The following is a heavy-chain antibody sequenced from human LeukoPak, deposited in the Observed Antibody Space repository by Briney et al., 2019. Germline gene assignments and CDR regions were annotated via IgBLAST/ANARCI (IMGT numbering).Heavy chain of an antibody. D-gene: IGHD3-3*01. V-gene: IGHV3-15*01. Sequence: GGSLRLSCAASGFTFSNAWMSWVRQAPGKGLEWVGRIKRKTDGGTTDYAAPVKGRFTISRDDSKNTLYLQMNSLKTEDTAMYYCTTSNFGFPFDYWGQGTLVIVSS. CDR3: TTSNFGFPFDY. CDR2: IKRKTDGGTT. J-gene: IGHJ4*02. CDR1: GFTFSNAW.